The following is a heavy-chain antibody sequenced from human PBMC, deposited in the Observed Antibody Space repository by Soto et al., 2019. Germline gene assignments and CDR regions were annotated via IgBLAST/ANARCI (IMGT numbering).Heavy chain of an antibody. J-gene: IGHJ6*02. CDR3: ARDTRTQLKYYYYGMDV. CDR1: GYTFTSYG. Sequence: QVQLVQSGAEVKKPGASVKVSCKASGYTFTSYGISWVRQAPGQGLEGMGWISAYNGNTNYAQKLQGRVTMTTDTSTSTADMELRSLRSDDTAVYYCARDTRTQLKYYYYGMDVWGQGTTVTVSS. CDR2: ISAYNGNT. V-gene: IGHV1-18*01. D-gene: IGHD2-2*01.